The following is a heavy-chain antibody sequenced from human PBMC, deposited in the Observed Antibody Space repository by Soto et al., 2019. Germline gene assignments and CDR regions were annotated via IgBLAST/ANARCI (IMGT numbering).Heavy chain of an antibody. J-gene: IGHJ6*02. Sequence: PEGSLRLSCAASGFTFSSYGMHWVRQAPGKGLEWVAVISYDGSNKYYADSVKGRFTISRDNSKNTLYLQMNSLRAEDTAVYYCAPLLFLRGYLYGYPSYYYGMDAWGQGTTVPVSS. CDR2: ISYDGSNK. CDR3: APLLFLRGYLYGYPSYYYGMDA. V-gene: IGHV3-30*03. D-gene: IGHD5-18*01. CDR1: GFTFSSYG.